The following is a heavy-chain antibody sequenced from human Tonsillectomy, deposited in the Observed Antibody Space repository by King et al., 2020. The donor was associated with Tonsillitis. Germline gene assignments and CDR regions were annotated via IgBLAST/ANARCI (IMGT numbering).Heavy chain of an antibody. CDR3: ARDRWELREGAFDI. CDR1: GGSISSGDYY. Sequence: QLQESGPGLVKPSQTLSLTCTVSGGSISSGDYYWSWIRHPPGKGLEWIGYSYYSGSTYYNPSLKSRLTISVDTSKNQFSLKLSSVTAADTAVYYCARDRWELREGAFDIWGQGTMVTVSS. D-gene: IGHD1-26*01. CDR2: SYYSGST. V-gene: IGHV4-30-4*01. J-gene: IGHJ3*02.